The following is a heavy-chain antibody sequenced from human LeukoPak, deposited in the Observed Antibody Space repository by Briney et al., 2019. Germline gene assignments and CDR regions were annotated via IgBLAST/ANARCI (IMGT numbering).Heavy chain of an antibody. Sequence: VASVKVSCKASGYTFTGYYMHWVRQAPGQGLEWMGWINTNTGNPTYAQGFTGRFVFSLDPSVSTAYLQISSLKAEDTAVYYCAIPGYSSSWLFDYWGQGTLVTVSS. CDR3: AIPGYSSSWLFDY. J-gene: IGHJ4*02. CDR2: INTNTGNP. V-gene: IGHV7-4-1*02. CDR1: GYTFTGYY. D-gene: IGHD6-13*01.